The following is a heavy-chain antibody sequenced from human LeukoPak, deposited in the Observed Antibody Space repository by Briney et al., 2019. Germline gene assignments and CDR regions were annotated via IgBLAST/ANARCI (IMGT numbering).Heavy chain of an antibody. Sequence: GGSLRLSCAASGFTFSSYGMHWVRQAPGKGLEWVAFIRYDGSNKYYADSLKGRFTISRDNARNSLYLHMNSLRAEDTAVYYCARDVFGSEYPFDFWGQGTLVTVSS. D-gene: IGHD2-2*01. CDR3: ARDVFGSEYPFDF. J-gene: IGHJ4*02. CDR2: IRYDGSNK. V-gene: IGHV3-30*02. CDR1: GFTFSSYG.